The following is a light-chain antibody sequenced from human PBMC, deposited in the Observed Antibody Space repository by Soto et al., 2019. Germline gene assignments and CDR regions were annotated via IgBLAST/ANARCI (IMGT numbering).Light chain of an antibody. Sequence: DIQMTPSPSSLSASVGDRVTIICRASQSISNYLNWYQQKPGKAPKLLIYAASTLQSGIPLRFSGRGSGTDFTLTISSLQPDDFATYYCQQSYRTPRTFGQGTKLEIK. CDR2: AAS. CDR3: QQSYRTPRT. J-gene: IGKJ2*01. CDR1: QSISNY. V-gene: IGKV1-39*01.